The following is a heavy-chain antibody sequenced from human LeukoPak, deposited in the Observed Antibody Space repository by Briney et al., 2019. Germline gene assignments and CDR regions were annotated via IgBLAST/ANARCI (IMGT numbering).Heavy chain of an antibody. J-gene: IGHJ4*02. Sequence: GGSLRLSCTASGFTFGDYAMSWFRQTPGKGLEWVGFIRSKIYGGKTEYAASVKGRFTISRDDSKSIAYLQMNSLKTEDTAVYYCTRDDDYGDYRCDYWGQGTLVTVSS. V-gene: IGHV3-49*03. CDR2: IRSKIYGGKT. D-gene: IGHD4-17*01. CDR3: TRDDDYGDYRCDY. CDR1: GFTFGDYA.